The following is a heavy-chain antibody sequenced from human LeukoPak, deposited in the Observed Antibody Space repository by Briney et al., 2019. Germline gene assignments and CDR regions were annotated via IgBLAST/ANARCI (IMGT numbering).Heavy chain of an antibody. J-gene: IGHJ4*02. CDR3: AKTGGPWD. CDR2: ISYDGSNK. D-gene: IGHD3-10*01. V-gene: IGHV3-30-3*02. CDR1: GFTFSSYA. Sequence: GRSLRLSCAASGFTFSSYAMHWVRQAPGKGLEWVAVISYDGSNKYYADSVKGRFTISRDNSKNTLYLQMNSLRAEDTAVYYCAKTGGPWDWGQGTLVIVSS.